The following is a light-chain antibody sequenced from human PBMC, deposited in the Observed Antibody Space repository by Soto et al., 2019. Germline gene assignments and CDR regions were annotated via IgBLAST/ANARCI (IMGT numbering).Light chain of an antibody. V-gene: IGLV2-8*01. J-gene: IGLJ1*01. CDR2: EVS. Sequence: QSVLTQPPSASGSPGQSVTNSCTGTSSDVGGYNYVSWYQQHSGKAPKLMIYEVSKRPSGVPDRFSGSKSGNTASLIVSGLQAEDEADYYCSSYAGSNNYVFGTGTKLTVL. CDR3: SSYAGSNNYV. CDR1: SSDVGGYNY.